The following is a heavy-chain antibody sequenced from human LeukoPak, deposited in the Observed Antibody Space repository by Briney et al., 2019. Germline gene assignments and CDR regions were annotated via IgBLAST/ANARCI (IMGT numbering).Heavy chain of an antibody. CDR2: IWYDGSNK. D-gene: IGHD1-26*01. CDR1: GFTFSSYG. Sequence: PGRSLRLSCAASGFTFSSYGMHWVRQAPGKGLEWVAVIWYDGSNKYYADSVKGRFTISRDNSKNTLYLQMNSLRAEDTAVYYCAKGSLVGATTPFDSWGQGTLVTVSS. V-gene: IGHV3-33*06. J-gene: IGHJ4*02. CDR3: AKGSLVGATTPFDS.